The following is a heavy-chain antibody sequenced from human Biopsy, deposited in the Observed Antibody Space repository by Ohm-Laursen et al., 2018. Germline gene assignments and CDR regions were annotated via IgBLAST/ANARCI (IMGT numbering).Heavy chain of an antibody. CDR2: ISDSGST. V-gene: IGHV4-59*08. CDR1: GGSISSFY. J-gene: IGHJ4*03. Sequence: SDTLSLTCAVSGGSISSFYWTWIRQPPGKGPEWIGDISDSGSTNYKPSLKSRVIISVDTSKNQFSLNLSSVTAADTAVYYCARRGSGGRSFDHWGQGTTVTVSS. CDR3: ARRGSGGRSFDH. D-gene: IGHD2-15*01.